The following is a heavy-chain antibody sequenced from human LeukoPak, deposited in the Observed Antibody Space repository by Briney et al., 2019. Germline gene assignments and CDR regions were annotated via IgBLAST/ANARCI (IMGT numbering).Heavy chain of an antibody. D-gene: IGHD5-18*01. CDR3: AKASSYGYSYYYYMDV. CDR2: IKGDGSEK. CDR1: GFSFSSFW. J-gene: IGHJ6*03. Sequence: GGSLRLSCVTSGFSFSSFWMNWVRQAPGKGLEWVANIKGDGSEKYYVDSVKGRFTISRDNSKNTLYLQMNSLRAEDTAVYYCAKASSYGYSYYYYMDVWGKGTTVTVSS. V-gene: IGHV3-7*01.